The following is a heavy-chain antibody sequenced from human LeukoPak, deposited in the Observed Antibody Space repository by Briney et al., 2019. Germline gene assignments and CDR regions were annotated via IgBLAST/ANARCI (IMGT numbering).Heavy chain of an antibody. D-gene: IGHD5-12*01. CDR3: ARWWLRSGDY. V-gene: IGHV3-74*01. Sequence: GALRLSCAASGFTFSSYWMHWVRQAPGKGLVWVSRINGDGSSTIHADSVKGQFTISRDNAKNTLFLQMNSLRAEDTAVYYCARWWLRSGDYWGQGTLVTVSS. CDR2: INGDGSST. CDR1: GFTFSSYW. J-gene: IGHJ4*02.